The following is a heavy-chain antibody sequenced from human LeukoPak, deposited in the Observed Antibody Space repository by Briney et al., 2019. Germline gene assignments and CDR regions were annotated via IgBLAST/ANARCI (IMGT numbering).Heavy chain of an antibody. D-gene: IGHD4-17*01. V-gene: IGHV3-30*18. CDR3: AKLPLDYGDYSPAGAFDI. J-gene: IGHJ3*02. Sequence: GGSLRLSCAASGFTFSSYGMHWVRQAPGKGLEGVAVISYDGSNKYYADSVKGRFTISRDNSKNTLYLQMNSLRAEDTAVYYCAKLPLDYGDYSPAGAFDIWGQGTMVTVSS. CDR2: ISYDGSNK. CDR1: GFTFSSYG.